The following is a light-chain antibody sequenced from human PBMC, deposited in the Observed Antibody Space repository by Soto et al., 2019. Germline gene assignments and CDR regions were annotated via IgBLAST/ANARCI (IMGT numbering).Light chain of an antibody. Sequence: DIQMTQSPPTVSASVGDRVTVTCRASQSVNVWLAWYQQKPGKAPKLLIYKASTLEGGVPSRFSGSGSGTDFSLTISSLQPEDFVSYYCQQYQRYPWTFGQGTKVDIK. J-gene: IGKJ1*01. CDR2: KAS. V-gene: IGKV1-5*03. CDR1: QSVNVW. CDR3: QQYQRYPWT.